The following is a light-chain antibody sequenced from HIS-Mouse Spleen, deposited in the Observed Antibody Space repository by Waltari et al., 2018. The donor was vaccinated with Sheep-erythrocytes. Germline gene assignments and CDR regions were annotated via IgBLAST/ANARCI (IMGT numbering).Light chain of an antibody. CDR3: CSYAGSSTWV. Sequence: QSALTQPASVSGSPGQSITISCTGPSSDVGSYNLVSWYQQHPGKAPKLMIYEGSKRPSGVSNRFSGSKSGNTASLTISGLQAEEEADYYCCSYAGSSTWVFGGGTKLTVL. CDR2: EGS. V-gene: IGLV2-23*01. J-gene: IGLJ3*02. CDR1: SSDVGSYNL.